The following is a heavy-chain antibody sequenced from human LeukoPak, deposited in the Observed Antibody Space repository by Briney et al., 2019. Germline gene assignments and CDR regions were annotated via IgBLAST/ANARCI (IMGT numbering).Heavy chain of an antibody. Sequence: ASVKVSRTASGYTFTGYYMHWVRQAPGQGLEWMGWIHPNSGGTKYAQRFQGRVTVTRDTSISTVYMELSRLRSDDTAVYYCARWGKYYYDSSGYYYWGQGTLVSVSS. CDR3: ARWGKYYYDSSGYYY. D-gene: IGHD3-22*01. V-gene: IGHV1-2*02. J-gene: IGHJ4*02. CDR2: IHPNSGGT. CDR1: GYTFTGYY.